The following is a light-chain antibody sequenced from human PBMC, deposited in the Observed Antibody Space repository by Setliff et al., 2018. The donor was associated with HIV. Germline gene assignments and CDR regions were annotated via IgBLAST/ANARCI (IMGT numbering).Light chain of an antibody. V-gene: IGLV2-8*01. J-gene: IGLJ1*01. CDR3: ASYAGTTHPYV. Sequence: QSVLTQPPSASGPPGQSVTISCTGTSSDVGGYNYVSWYQHHPGRPPKLLIYEVNQRPSGVPDRFSGSKSGNTASLTVSGLQTEDEANYYCASYAGTTHPYVFGT. CDR1: SSDVGGYNY. CDR2: EVN.